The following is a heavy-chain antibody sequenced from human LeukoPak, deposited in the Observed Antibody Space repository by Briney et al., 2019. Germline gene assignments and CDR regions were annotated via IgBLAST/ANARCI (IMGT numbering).Heavy chain of an antibody. J-gene: IGHJ4*02. V-gene: IGHV4-34*01. D-gene: IGHD1-26*01. CDR3: ARGIRYTDIVGATYFDN. CDR2: INHSGRT. Sequence: PSETLSLTCAVYGGSFSGYYWSWVRQPPGKGLEWIGEINHSGRTNYNPSLKSRVTISVDTSKNQFSLKLSSVTAADTAVYYCARGIRYTDIVGATYFDNWGQGTLVTVSS. CDR1: GGSFSGYY.